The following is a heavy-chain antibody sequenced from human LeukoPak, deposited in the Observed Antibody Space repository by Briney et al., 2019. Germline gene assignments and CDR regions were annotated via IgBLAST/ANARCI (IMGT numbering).Heavy chain of an antibody. CDR2: FDPEDGET. J-gene: IGHJ4*02. CDR3: ARAMVRGVIIPYY. V-gene: IGHV1-24*01. CDR1: GYTLTELS. D-gene: IGHD3-10*01. Sequence: ASVKVSCKVSGYTLTELSMHWVRQAPGKGLEWMGGFDPEDGETIYAQKFQGRVTMTRNTSISTAYMELSSPRSEDTAVYYCARAMVRGVIIPYYWGQGTLVTVSS.